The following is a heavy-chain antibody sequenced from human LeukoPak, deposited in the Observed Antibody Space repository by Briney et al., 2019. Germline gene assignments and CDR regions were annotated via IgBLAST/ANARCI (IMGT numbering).Heavy chain of an antibody. D-gene: IGHD6-19*01. CDR2: IFYSGST. CDR3: ARATGFSSGCYRYFDC. CDR1: GGSISSSSYY. J-gene: IGHJ4*02. V-gene: IGHV4-39*01. Sequence: PSETLSLTCSVSGGSISSSSYYWGWIRQPPGKGLEWIGSIFYSGSTCYNASLQSRVTMSVDTSKNQFSLKLTSVTAADTAVYYCARATGFSSGCYRYFDCWGQGTLVTVSS.